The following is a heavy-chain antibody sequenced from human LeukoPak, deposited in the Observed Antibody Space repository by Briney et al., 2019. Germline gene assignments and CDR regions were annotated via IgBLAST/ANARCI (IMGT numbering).Heavy chain of an antibody. Sequence: PGGSLRLSCAASGFTFSSYWMSWVRQAPGKGLEWVANVKQDGSEKYYVDSVKGRFTISRDNAKNSLYLQMNSLRAEDTAVYYCARDFYDFWSGEFDYWGQGTLVTVSS. V-gene: IGHV3-7*01. CDR3: ARDFYDFWSGEFDY. J-gene: IGHJ4*02. D-gene: IGHD3-3*01. CDR2: VKQDGSEK. CDR1: GFTFSSYW.